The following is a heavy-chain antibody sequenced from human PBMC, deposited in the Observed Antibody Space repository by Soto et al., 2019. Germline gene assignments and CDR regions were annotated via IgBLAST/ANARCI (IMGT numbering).Heavy chain of an antibody. CDR2: ISASTGNT. D-gene: IGHD5-12*01. CDR3: ARSPRVIVAAKGTLDY. J-gene: IGHJ4*02. V-gene: IGHV1-18*04. Sequence: QVQLVQSGAEVKKPGASLMVSCKASGYTFTSYGINWVRQAPGQGLEWMGWISASTGNTNYAERVQGRVILTTDISTSTSYMVLRSPTSNDTALYYCARSPRVIVAAKGTLDYWGQGTPVTVSS. CDR1: GYTFTSYG.